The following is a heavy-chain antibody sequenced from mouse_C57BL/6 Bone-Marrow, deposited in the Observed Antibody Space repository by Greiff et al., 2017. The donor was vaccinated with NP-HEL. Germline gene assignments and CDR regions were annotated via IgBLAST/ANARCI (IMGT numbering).Heavy chain of an antibody. Sequence: QVQLKQPGAELVKPGASVKLSCKASGYTFTSYWMQWVKQRPGQGLEWIGEIDPSDSYTNYNQKFQGKATLTVDTSSSTAYMQLSSLTSEDSAVYYCARESNLWYFDVWGTGTTVTVSS. D-gene: IGHD2-5*01. J-gene: IGHJ1*03. CDR2: IDPSDSYT. CDR3: ARESNLWYFDV. CDR1: GYTFTSYW. V-gene: IGHV1-50*01.